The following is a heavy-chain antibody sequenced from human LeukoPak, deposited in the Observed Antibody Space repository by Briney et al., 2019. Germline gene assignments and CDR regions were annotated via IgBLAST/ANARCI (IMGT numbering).Heavy chain of an antibody. CDR3: VGAKQWLSFDM. J-gene: IGHJ3*02. CDR2: YYNSGST. V-gene: IGHV4-59*08. CDR1: GGSTSSNF. Sequence: PSETLSLTCTVSGGSTSSNFWSWMRQPPGKGLEWIGTYYNSGSTNYNLSLKSRATISVDTSKNQFSLKLSSVTAADTAVYYCVGAKQWLSFDMWGQGTMVTVSS. D-gene: IGHD3-22*01.